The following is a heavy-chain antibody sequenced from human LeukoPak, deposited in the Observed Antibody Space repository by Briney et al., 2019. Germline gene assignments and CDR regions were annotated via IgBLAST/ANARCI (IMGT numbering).Heavy chain of an antibody. CDR3: ARDPSSGWYLKGWFDP. D-gene: IGHD6-19*01. CDR2: ISSSSSYI. CDR1: GFTFSSYW. J-gene: IGHJ5*02. V-gene: IGHV3-21*01. Sequence: GGSLRLSCAASGFTFSSYWMSWVRQAPGKGLEWVSSISSSSSYIYYADSVKGRFTISRDNAKNSLYLQMNSLRAEDTAVYYCARDPSSGWYLKGWFDPWGQGTLVTVSS.